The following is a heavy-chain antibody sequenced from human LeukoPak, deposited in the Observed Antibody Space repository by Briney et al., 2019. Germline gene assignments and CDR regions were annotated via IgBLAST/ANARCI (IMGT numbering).Heavy chain of an antibody. Sequence: PSETLSLTCTVSGGSISSYYWSWLRQPLGKGLEWLGYIYYSGSTNYNPSLKSRVTISVDTSKNQFSLKLSSVTAADTAVYYCARGTRYSSGWSSILYYFDYWGQGTLVTVSS. J-gene: IGHJ4*02. CDR1: GGSISSYY. CDR2: IYYSGST. CDR3: ARGTRYSSGWSSILYYFDY. D-gene: IGHD6-19*01. V-gene: IGHV4-59*01.